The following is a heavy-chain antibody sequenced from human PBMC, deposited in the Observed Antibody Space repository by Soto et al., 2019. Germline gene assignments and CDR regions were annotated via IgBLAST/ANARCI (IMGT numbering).Heavy chain of an antibody. D-gene: IGHD4-17*01. Sequence: EVQLVESGGGLVKPGGSLRLSCAASGFTFSSYSMNWVRQAPGKGLEWVSSISSSSSYIYYADSVKGRFTISRDNAKNSLYLQMNSLRAEDTAVYYCARSTVTTSHLAYWGQGTLVTVSS. CDR3: ARSTVTTSHLAY. J-gene: IGHJ4*02. V-gene: IGHV3-21*01. CDR2: ISSSSSYI. CDR1: GFTFSSYS.